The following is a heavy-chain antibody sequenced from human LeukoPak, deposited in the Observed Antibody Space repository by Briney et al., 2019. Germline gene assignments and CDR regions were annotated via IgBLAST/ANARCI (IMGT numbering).Heavy chain of an antibody. D-gene: IGHD6-13*01. Sequence: ASVKVSCKASGYTFSGYHMHWVRQAPGQGLEWMGWINPNSGDTNYARKFQGRVTMTRDTSISTAYMQLSRLRSADTAVYYCARVSNELGGSWPIDYWGQGTLVTVSS. CDR2: INPNSGDT. CDR1: GYTFSGYH. V-gene: IGHV1-2*02. J-gene: IGHJ4*02. CDR3: ARVSNELGGSWPIDY.